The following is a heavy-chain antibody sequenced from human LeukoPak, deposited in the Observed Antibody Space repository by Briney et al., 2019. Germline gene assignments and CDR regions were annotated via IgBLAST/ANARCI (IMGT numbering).Heavy chain of an antibody. CDR3: ARDLIRGAYSYGPLNWFDP. Sequence: EASVKVSCKASGYTFTGYYMHWVRQAPGQGLEWMGRINPSSGGTNYAQKFQGRVTMTRDTSISTAYMEVSRLRSDDTAVYYCARDLIRGAYSYGPLNWFDPWGQGTLVTVSS. CDR1: GYTFTGYY. V-gene: IGHV1-2*06. CDR2: INPSSGGT. D-gene: IGHD5-18*01. J-gene: IGHJ5*02.